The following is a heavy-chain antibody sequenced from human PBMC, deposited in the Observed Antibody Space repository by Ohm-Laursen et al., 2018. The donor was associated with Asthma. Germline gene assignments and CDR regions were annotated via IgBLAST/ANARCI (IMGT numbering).Heavy chain of an antibody. J-gene: IGHJ1*01. D-gene: IGHD1-26*01. V-gene: IGHV3-21*01. CDR1: GYTFSRYS. CDR3: ARIGPEWELPGREYSLHH. CDR2: ISTASTFI. Sequence: SLRLSCAASGYTFSRYSIHWVRQVPGKGLEWVAYISTASTFIYYADSVRGRFTTSRDNAKNSVYLQMNSLRAEDTALYYCARIGPEWELPGREYSLHHWGQGTQVTVSS.